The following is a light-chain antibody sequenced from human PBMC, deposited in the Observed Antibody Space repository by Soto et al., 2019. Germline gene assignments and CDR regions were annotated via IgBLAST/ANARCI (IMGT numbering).Light chain of an antibody. CDR1: QSVSSTY. Sequence: EIVLTQSPGTLSLSPGERATLSCRASQSVSSTYLAWYQQKPGQPPRLLIYGASSRANGIPDRFSGSGSGTDFTLTITRLESEDVAVYYCQQYGSSPVTFGQGTRLDIK. CDR3: QQYGSSPVT. CDR2: GAS. V-gene: IGKV3-20*01. J-gene: IGKJ5*01.